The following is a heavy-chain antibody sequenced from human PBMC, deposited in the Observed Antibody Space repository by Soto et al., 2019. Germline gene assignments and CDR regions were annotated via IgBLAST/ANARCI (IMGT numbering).Heavy chain of an antibody. Sequence: SETLSLTCTVSGDSLISGGYYWSWIRQLPEKGLEWIGYVYYTGVTYYNPSLKSRASISVDTSKNQFSLRLNSVTAADTAVYYCARNLTSNLNCFDPWGPGTLVT. D-gene: IGHD4-4*01. V-gene: IGHV4-31*03. J-gene: IGHJ5*01. CDR2: VYYTGVT. CDR1: GDSLISGGYY. CDR3: ARNLTSNLNCFDP.